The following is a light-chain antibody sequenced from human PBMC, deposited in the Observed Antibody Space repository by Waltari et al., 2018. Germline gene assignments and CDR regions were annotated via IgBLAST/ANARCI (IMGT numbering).Light chain of an antibody. CDR1: QSISSW. J-gene: IGKJ1*01. CDR3: QEYHSRLRT. Sequence: DIQMTQSPSTLSASVGDRVTITCRATQSISSWLAWYQQRPGKAPRLLIYKASTLEIGAPLRFSGSGSGTVFTLTINSLQPDDFATYYCQEYHSRLRTFGQGTKVEVK. V-gene: IGKV1-5*03. CDR2: KAS.